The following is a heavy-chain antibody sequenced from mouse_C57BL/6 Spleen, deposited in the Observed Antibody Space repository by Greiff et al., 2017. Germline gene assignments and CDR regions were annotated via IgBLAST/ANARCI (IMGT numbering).Heavy chain of an antibody. D-gene: IGHD1-1*01. CDR3: SIYYYGSSYGEGFDY. V-gene: IGHV1-82*01. CDR1: GYAFSSSW. J-gene: IGHJ2*01. Sequence: LQESGPELVKPGASVKISCKASGYAFSSSWMNWVKQRPGKGLEWIGRIYPGDGDTNYNGKFKGKATLTADKSSSTAYMQLSSLTSEDSAVYFCSIYYYGSSYGEGFDYWGQGTTLTVSS. CDR2: IYPGDGDT.